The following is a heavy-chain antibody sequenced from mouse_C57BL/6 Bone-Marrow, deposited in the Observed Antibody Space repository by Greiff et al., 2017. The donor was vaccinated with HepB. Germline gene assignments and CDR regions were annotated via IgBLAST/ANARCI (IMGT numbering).Heavy chain of an antibody. CDR2: ISSGSSTI. D-gene: IGHD1-1*01. CDR1: GFTFSDYG. J-gene: IGHJ1*03. CDR3: ARTAVVTYWYFDV. Sequence: VQLQQSGGGLVKPGGSLKLSCAASGFTFSDYGMHWVRQAPEKGLEWVAYISSGSSTIYYADTVKGRFTIYRDNAKNTLFLQMTSLMYEDTAMYYCARTAVVTYWYFDVWGTGTTVTVSS. V-gene: IGHV5-17*01.